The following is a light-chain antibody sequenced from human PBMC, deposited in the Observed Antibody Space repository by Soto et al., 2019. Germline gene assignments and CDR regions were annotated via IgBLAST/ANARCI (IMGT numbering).Light chain of an antibody. Sequence: EIVLTQSPGTLSLSPGERATLSCRASDGSSNDYLAWYQQKPGQAPRLLIYDASRRATGIQDRFSGSGSGTDFTLTIRRLEPEDFAVYYCKQYGSSPITFGQGTRLEIK. V-gene: IGKV3-20*01. CDR2: DAS. CDR3: KQYGSSPIT. J-gene: IGKJ5*01. CDR1: DGSSNDY.